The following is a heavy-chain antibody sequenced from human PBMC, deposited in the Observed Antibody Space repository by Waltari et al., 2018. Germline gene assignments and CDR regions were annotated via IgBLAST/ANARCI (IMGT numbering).Heavy chain of an antibody. Sequence: VRLVESGGGRVEPGASLSLSCVGSGFSFDEYSMNWVRQAPGKGLEWVSSVNNGGDYKGYADSVEGRFTISRDNDKNTLYLQMNDLRVDDTAIYYCARGKAFDPWGQGTRVNVSS. V-gene: IGHV3-21*06. CDR2: VNNGGDYK. CDR1: GFSFDEYS. J-gene: IGHJ5*02. CDR3: ARGKAFDP.